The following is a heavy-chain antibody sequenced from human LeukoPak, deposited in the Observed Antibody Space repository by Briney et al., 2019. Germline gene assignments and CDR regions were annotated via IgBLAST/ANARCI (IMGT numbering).Heavy chain of an antibody. CDR3: ARDGTYYDILTGWAHYYYYYGMDV. V-gene: IGHV1-3*01. CDR2: INAGNGNT. Sequence: ASVKVSCTSSGYPFTSYAMHWVRQAPGQGLEWMGWINAGNGNTKYSQKFQGRVRITRDTSASTAYMELGSLRSEDTAVYYCARDGTYYDILTGWAHYYYYYGMDVWGKGTTVTVSS. CDR1: GYPFTSYA. J-gene: IGHJ6*04. D-gene: IGHD3-9*01.